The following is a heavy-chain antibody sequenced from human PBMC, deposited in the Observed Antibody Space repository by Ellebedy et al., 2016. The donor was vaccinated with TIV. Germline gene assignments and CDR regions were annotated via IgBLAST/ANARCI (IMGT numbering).Heavy chain of an antibody. CDR3: ARRGSYGDYAVQVNSWFDR. CDR1: GFSFRSYW. J-gene: IGHJ5*02. V-gene: IGHV3-7*01. Sequence: GESLKISCAASGFSFRSYWMSWVRQAPGKGLEWVANIYQDGSVQYYLDSVKGRFTISRDNAIYSLFLQMNSLRAGDTAVYYCARRGSYGDYAVQVNSWFDRWGRGSLVTVSS. D-gene: IGHD4-17*01. CDR2: IYQDGSVQ.